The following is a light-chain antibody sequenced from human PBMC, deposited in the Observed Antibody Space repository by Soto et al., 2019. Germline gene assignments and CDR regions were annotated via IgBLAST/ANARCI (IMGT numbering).Light chain of an antibody. CDR1: QSIGKW. V-gene: IGKV1-5*01. J-gene: IGKJ4*01. CDR3: QHYNGH. CDR2: DAS. Sequence: DIQMTQSPSILSASVGDGVTITCRASQSIGKWLAWYQQKPGKAHKVLIYDASTLESGVPSRFSGGRSGTEFTLSISSLQPDDFATYYCQHYNGHFGGGTKVDIK.